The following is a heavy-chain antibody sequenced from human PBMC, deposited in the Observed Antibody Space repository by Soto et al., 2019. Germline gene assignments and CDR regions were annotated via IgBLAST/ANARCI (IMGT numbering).Heavy chain of an antibody. CDR1: GFTFSRYS. D-gene: IGHD6-13*01. Sequence: EVQLVESGGGLVKPGGSLRLSCAGSGFTFSRYSMNWVRQAPGKGLEWVSSISSSSSYIFYGDSVKGRCTISRDNSKNSLYLQMRSLRAEDTAVYYCARDSGSSLEGNFDYFGQGIVVSVSS. CDR3: ARDSGSSLEGNFDY. CDR2: ISSSSSYI. J-gene: IGHJ4*02. V-gene: IGHV3-21*01.